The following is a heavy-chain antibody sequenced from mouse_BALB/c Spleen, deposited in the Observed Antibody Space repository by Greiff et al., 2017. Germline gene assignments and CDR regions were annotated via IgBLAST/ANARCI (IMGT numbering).Heavy chain of an antibody. CDR2: ISTYYGNT. CDR1: GYTFTDYA. V-gene: IGHV1-67*01. CDR3: ARDDYRYDGIAY. Sequence: QVQLQQSGPELVRPGVSVKISCKGSGYTFTDYAMHWVKQSHAKSLEWIGVISTYYGNTNYKQKFKGKATMTVDKSSSTAYMELARLTSEDSAVYYCARDDYRYDGIAYWGQGTLVTVSA. J-gene: IGHJ3*01. D-gene: IGHD2-14*01.